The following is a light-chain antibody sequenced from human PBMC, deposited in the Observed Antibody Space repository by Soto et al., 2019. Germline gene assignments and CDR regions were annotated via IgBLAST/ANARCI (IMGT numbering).Light chain of an antibody. Sequence: EIVLTQSPAALSLSPGERATLSCRASQSVSSYLAWYQQKPGQAPTLLIYEASNRATGIPARFSGSGSGTDFTLYISSLEPEDFAVYYCQQRSNWPLTFGGGTKVEIK. CDR2: EAS. CDR3: QQRSNWPLT. CDR1: QSVSSY. V-gene: IGKV3-11*01. J-gene: IGKJ4*01.